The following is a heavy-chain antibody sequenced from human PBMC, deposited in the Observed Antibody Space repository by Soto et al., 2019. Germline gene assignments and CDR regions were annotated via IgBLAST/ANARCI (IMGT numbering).Heavy chain of an antibody. D-gene: IGHD2-2*01. J-gene: IGHJ5*02. V-gene: IGHV1-69*06. CDR3: ASSADIVVVPAADPNWFDP. Sequence: SVKVSCKASGGTFSSYTISWVRQAPGQGLEWMGGIIPIFGTANYAQKFQGRVTITADKSTSTAYMELSSLRSEDTAVYYCASSADIVVVPAADPNWFDPWGQGTLVTVSS. CDR2: IIPIFGTA. CDR1: GGTFSSYT.